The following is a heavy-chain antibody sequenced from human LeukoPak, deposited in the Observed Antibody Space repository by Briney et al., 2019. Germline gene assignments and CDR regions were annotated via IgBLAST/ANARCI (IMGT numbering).Heavy chain of an antibody. V-gene: IGHV5-51*01. J-gene: IGHJ3*02. Sequence: GESLKISCKGSGYSFTSYWIGWVRQMPGKGLEWMGIIYPGDSDTRYSPSFQGQVTISADKSISTAYLQWSSLKASDTATYYCARPGEYYDSSGYRSDAFDIWGQGTMVTVSS. CDR3: ARPGEYYDSSGYRSDAFDI. CDR2: IYPGDSDT. D-gene: IGHD3-22*01. CDR1: GYSFTSYW.